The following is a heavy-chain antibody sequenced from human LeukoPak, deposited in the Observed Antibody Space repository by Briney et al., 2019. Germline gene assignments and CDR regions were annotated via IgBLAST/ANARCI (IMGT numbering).Heavy chain of an antibody. CDR1: GGSFSGYY. V-gene: IGHV4-59*08. D-gene: IGHD5-18*01. J-gene: IGHJ4*02. CDR2: IFYSGST. Sequence: PSETLSLTCAVYGGSFSGYYWSWIPQPPGKGLEWIGYIFYSGSTYYNPSLKSRVTMSVDTSKNQFSLKLSSVTAADTAVYYCASISTAKNYWGQGTLVTVSS. CDR3: ASISTAKNY.